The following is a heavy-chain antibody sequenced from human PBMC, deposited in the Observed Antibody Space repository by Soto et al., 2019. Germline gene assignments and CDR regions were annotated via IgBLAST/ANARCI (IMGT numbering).Heavy chain of an antibody. Sequence: SETLSLTCGVSGDTISTGGYSWAWIRQPPGKGLEWIGYIYYSGSTNYNPSLKSRVTISVDTSKNQFSLKLSSVTAADTAVYYCARALILTGYYIHDAFDIWGQGTMVTVSS. CDR2: IYYSGST. J-gene: IGHJ3*02. V-gene: IGHV4-61*08. CDR1: GDTISTGGYS. CDR3: ARALILTGYYIHDAFDI. D-gene: IGHD3-9*01.